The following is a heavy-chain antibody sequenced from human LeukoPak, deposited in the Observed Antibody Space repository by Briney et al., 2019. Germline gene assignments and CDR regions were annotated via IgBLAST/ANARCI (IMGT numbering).Heavy chain of an antibody. CDR1: GGSISSSSYY. CDR2: IYYSGST. CDR3: ARRTVRFLEWSYYFDY. J-gene: IGHJ4*02. Sequence: SETLSLTCTVSGGSISSSSYYWGWIRQPPGKGLEWIGSIYYSGSTYYNPSLKSRVTISVDTSKNQFSLKLSSVTAADTAVYYSARRTVRFLEWSYYFDYWGQGTLVTVSS. V-gene: IGHV4-39*01. D-gene: IGHD3-3*01.